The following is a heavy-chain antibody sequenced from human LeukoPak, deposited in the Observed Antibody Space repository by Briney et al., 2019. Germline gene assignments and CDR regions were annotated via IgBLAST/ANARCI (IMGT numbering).Heavy chain of an antibody. D-gene: IGHD3-9*01. CDR1: GFSFSNYA. CDR2: INANGGGT. Sequence: GGSLRLSCAASGFSFSNYAMHWVRQAPGIGLEYVSAINANGGGTYYADSVKGRLTISRDNSKSTLYLQLGSLRAEDMAVYFCARVLLTGYYYDYWGQGTLVTVSS. CDR3: ARVLLTGYYYDY. V-gene: IGHV3-64*02. J-gene: IGHJ4*02.